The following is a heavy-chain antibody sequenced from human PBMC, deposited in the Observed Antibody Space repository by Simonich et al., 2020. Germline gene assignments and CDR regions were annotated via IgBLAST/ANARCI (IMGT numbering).Heavy chain of an antibody. CDR1: GFTFSSYW. Sequence: EVQLVESGGGLVQPGGSLRLSCAASGFTFSSYWMHWVRQAPGKGRMGVYVFNRDGSRKSTANYGNGRFTVSRDNAKNTLDLQMKSQRTEDTAVYYCARDRLERGLYYNFWSGFSGFYNWFDPWGQGTLVTVSS. V-gene: IGHV3-74*01. J-gene: IGHJ5*02. CDR2: FNRDGSRK. CDR3: ARDRLERGLYYNFWSGFSGFYNWFDP. D-gene: IGHD3-3*01.